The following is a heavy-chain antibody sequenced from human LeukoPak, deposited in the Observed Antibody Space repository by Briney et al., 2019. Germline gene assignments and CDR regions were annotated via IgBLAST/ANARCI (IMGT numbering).Heavy chain of an antibody. D-gene: IGHD6-13*01. J-gene: IGHJ4*02. CDR1: GFTFSSYS. V-gene: IGHV3-48*01. CDR2: ISSSSSTI. Sequence: GGSLRLSCAASGFTFSSYSMNWVRQAPGKGLEWVSYISSSSSTIYYADSVKGRFTISRDNAKNSLYLQMNSLRAEDTAVYYCARGDVAAAGTENDYWGQGTLVTVSS. CDR3: ARGDVAAAGTENDY.